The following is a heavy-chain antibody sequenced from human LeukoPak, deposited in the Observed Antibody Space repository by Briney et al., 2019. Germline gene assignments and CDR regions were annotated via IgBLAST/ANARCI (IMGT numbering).Heavy chain of an antibody. Sequence: PSETLSLTCTVSGASFSNYYWSWIRQPPGRGLEWIGYIYSIGSATYNPSLKSRVTIALDTSKNQFSLNLRSVTAADTAVYYCARLLQHADYEMDVWGQGTTVTVSS. CDR1: GASFSNYY. CDR2: IYSIGSA. CDR3: ARLLQHADYEMDV. V-gene: IGHV4-59*01. J-gene: IGHJ6*02.